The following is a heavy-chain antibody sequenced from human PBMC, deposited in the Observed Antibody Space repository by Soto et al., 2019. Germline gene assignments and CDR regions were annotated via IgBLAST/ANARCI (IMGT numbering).Heavy chain of an antibody. V-gene: IGHV1-2*04. Sequence: ASVKVSCKASGYTFTGYYMHWVRQAPGQGLEWMAWINPNSGGTNYAQKFQGWATMTRDTSISTAYMELSRLRSDDTAVYYCARGTDVERVATIQNWFDPCAQGTLVTVSS. CDR2: INPNSGGT. CDR1: GYTFTGYY. J-gene: IGHJ5*02. D-gene: IGHD5-12*01. CDR3: ARGTDVERVATIQNWFDP.